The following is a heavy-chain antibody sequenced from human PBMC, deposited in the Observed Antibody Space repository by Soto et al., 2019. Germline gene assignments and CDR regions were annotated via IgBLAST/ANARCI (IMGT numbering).Heavy chain of an antibody. Sequence: GGSRRLSCAASGFTFSDYYMNWVRQAPGKGLEWISFISYNSRNTNYADSVKGRFTISRDNAKNSLYLQMNSLRAEDTAVYYCARDFLRGYTYAFSADSWGLGTLVTVSS. CDR1: GFTFSDYY. CDR3: ARDFLRGYTYAFSADS. D-gene: IGHD5-18*01. CDR2: ISYNSRNT. J-gene: IGHJ5*01. V-gene: IGHV3-11*05.